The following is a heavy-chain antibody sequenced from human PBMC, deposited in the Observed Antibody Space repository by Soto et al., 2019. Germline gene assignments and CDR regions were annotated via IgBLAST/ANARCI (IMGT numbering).Heavy chain of an antibody. CDR3: ASRHCSGGNCYNPDFDS. CDR1: GGSISSLSYY. J-gene: IGHJ4*02. D-gene: IGHD2-15*01. V-gene: IGHV4-39*02. Sequence: SETLSLTCTLSGGSISSLSYYWGWIRQPPGKGLEWIGSIFFTGSTYYNPSLESRVAMSLDTSRNHFSLTVNSVTAADTAAYYCASRHCSGGNCYNPDFDSWGQGTLVTVSS. CDR2: IFFTGST.